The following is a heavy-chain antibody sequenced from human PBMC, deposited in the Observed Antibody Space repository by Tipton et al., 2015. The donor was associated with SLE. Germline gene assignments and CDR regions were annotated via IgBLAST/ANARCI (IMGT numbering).Heavy chain of an antibody. J-gene: IGHJ1*01. D-gene: IGHD3-10*02. CDR3: ARTGFYYVPYFQH. CDR1: GGSLTGYV. CDR2: ISHSGST. Sequence: LRLSCAVYGGSLTGYVWSWIRQPPGKGLEWIGEISHSGSTNYNPSLKSRVTISVDTSKNQFSLKLSSVTAADTAVYYCARTGFYYVPYFQHWGQGTLVTVSS. V-gene: IGHV4-34*01.